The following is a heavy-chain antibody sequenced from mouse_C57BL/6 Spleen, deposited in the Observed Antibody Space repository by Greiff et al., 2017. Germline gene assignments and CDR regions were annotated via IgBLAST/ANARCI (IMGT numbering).Heavy chain of an antibody. D-gene: IGHD2-4*01. J-gene: IGHJ4*01. CDR2: IYPGDGDT. CDR1: GYAFSSYW. Sequence: VQLQQSGAELVKPGASVKISCKASGYAFSSYWMNWVKQRPGKGLEWIGQIYPGDGDTNYNGKFTGKATLTADKSSSTAYMQLSSLTSEDSAVYFCARSYYEYDGGNAIDYWGQGTSVTVSS. V-gene: IGHV1-80*01. CDR3: ARSYYEYDGGNAIDY.